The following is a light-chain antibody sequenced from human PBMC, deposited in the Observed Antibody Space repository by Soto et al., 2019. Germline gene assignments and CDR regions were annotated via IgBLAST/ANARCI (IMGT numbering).Light chain of an antibody. V-gene: IGKV4-1*01. CDR3: QQYDNLPIT. CDR2: GAS. CDR1: QSVLYNSNNKNH. J-gene: IGKJ5*01. Sequence: DFVMTQAPDSLAVSLGERATINCKSSQSVLYNSNNKNHLGWFQQKPGHPPKLLIYGASFRPSGVPDRFSGSGSGTDFTLTISSLQAEDVAVYYCQQYDNLPITFGQGTRLDIK.